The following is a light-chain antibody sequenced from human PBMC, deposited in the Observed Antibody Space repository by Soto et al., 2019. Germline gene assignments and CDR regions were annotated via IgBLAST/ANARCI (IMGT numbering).Light chain of an antibody. CDR1: SSDVGGYNY. CDR2: EVS. CDR3: SSYTSSSTPLD. V-gene: IGLV2-14*01. J-gene: IGLJ1*01. Sequence: QSVLTQPASVSGSPGQSITISCTGTSSDVGGYNYVSWYQQHPGKAPKLMIYEVSNRPSGVSNRFSGPKSGNTASLTISGLQAEDEADYYCSSYTSSSTPLDFGTGTKVTGL.